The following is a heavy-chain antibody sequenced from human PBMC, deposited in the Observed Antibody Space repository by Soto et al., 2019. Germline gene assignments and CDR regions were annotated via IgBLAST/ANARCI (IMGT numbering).Heavy chain of an antibody. J-gene: IGHJ5*02. Sequence: LRLSCETSGLTFSSYALHWVRQAPGKGLKWVAVVSYDGTYKYYADSVKGRFTISRDNSRNTLYLQMNSLTVEDTAVYYCAREGHYSNGSGDYYGNWFDPWGQGTRVTVSS. D-gene: IGHD3-22*01. CDR2: VSYDGTYK. V-gene: IGHV3-30*04. CDR1: GLTFSSYA. CDR3: AREGHYSNGSGDYYGNWFDP.